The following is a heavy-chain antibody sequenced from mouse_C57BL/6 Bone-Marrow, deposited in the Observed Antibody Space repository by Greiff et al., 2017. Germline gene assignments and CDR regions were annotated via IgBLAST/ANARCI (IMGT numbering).Heavy chain of an antibody. V-gene: IGHV1-75*01. CDR2: IFPGSGST. Sequence: VKLMESGPELVKPGASVKISCKASGYTFTDYYINWVKQRPGQGLEWIGWIFPGSGSTYYNEKFKGKATLTVDKSSSSAYMLLSSLTSEDSAVYFCARPLTTVVVEQDWYFDVWGTGTTVTVSS. CDR3: ARPLTTVVVEQDWYFDV. D-gene: IGHD1-1*01. CDR1: GYTFTDYY. J-gene: IGHJ1*03.